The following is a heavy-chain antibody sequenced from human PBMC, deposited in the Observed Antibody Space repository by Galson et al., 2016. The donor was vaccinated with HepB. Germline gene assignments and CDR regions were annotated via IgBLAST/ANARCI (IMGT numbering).Heavy chain of an antibody. Sequence: SETLSLTCGVFGGSLSDNYWSWIRQPPGKELEWIAEINHSGSTNYNPSLKSRVTIVVDTAKNQVPLKLRSVTAADTAMYYCARLLGMGVPTPRSFDIWGHGTMVTVSS. V-gene: IGHV4-34*01. J-gene: IGHJ3*02. CDR2: INHSGST. CDR1: GGSLSDNY. D-gene: IGHD5-24*01. CDR3: ARLLGMGVPTPRSFDI.